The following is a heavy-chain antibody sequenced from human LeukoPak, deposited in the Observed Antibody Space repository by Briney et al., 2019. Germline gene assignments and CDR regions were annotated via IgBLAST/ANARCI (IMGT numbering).Heavy chain of an antibody. J-gene: IGHJ4*02. D-gene: IGHD3-10*01. CDR3: ARARALDYYGSGSYYSLPGY. CDR1: GYTFTGYY. V-gene: IGHV1-18*04. CDR2: ISAYNGNT. Sequence: ASVKVSCKASGYTFTGYYMHWVRQAPGQGLEWMGWISAYNGNTNYAQKLQGRVTMTTDTSTSTAYMELRSLRSDDTAVYYCARARALDYYGSGSYYSLPGYWGQGTLVTVSS.